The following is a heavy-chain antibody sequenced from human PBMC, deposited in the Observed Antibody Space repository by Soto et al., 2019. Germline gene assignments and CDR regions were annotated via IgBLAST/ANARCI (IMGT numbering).Heavy chain of an antibody. CDR2: ISGSGGST. D-gene: IGHD3-3*01. Sequence: GGSLRLSCAASGFTFSSYAMSWVRQAPGKGLEWVSAISGSGGSTYYADSVKGRFTISRDNSKNTLYLQMNSLRAEDTAVYYCATEPPLDYYGFWSGHDYWRRGTLGIFSS. CDR3: ATEPPLDYYGFWSGHDY. V-gene: IGHV3-23*01. CDR1: GFTFSSYA. J-gene: IGHJ4*01.